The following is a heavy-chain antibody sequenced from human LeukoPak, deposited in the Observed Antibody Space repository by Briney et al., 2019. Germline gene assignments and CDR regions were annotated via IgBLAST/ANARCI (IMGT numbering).Heavy chain of an antibody. Sequence: SETLSLTCTVSGGSISSYYWSWIRQPAGKGLEWIGRIYTSGSTNYNASLKSRVSMSVDTSKNQVSLKVDSVTAADTAVYYCARLSSTLYYGMDVWGQGTAVTVSS. CDR2: IYTSGST. D-gene: IGHD6-6*01. V-gene: IGHV4-4*07. CDR1: GGSISSYY. CDR3: ARLSSTLYYGMDV. J-gene: IGHJ6*02.